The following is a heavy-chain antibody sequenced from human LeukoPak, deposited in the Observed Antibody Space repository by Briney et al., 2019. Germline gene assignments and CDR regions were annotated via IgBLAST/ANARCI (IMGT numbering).Heavy chain of an antibody. V-gene: IGHV3-30*18. D-gene: IGHD2-15*01. CDR1: GFTFSIYG. Sequence: GGSLRLSCAAPGFTFSIYGMHWVRQAPGKGLEWVTLISYDGSIQHYVDSVKGRFTIARDNSKNTVYLQMNTLRAEDTAVYYCAKDRQCSGGSCYSGFDSWGQGTLVTVSS. CDR2: ISYDGSIQ. J-gene: IGHJ4*02. CDR3: AKDRQCSGGSCYSGFDS.